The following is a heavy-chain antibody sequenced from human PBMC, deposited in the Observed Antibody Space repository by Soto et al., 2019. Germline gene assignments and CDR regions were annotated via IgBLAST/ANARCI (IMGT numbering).Heavy chain of an antibody. CDR2: IYYSGST. CDR1: GGSISSYY. Sequence: QVQLQESGPGLVKPSETLSLTCTVSGGSISSYYWSWIRQPPGKGLECIGYIYYSGSTNYTPSLKSRVTISVDTSKNQFSLKLSSVTAADTAVYYCARPIAVATDAFDIWGQGTMVTVSS. CDR3: ARPIAVATDAFDI. D-gene: IGHD6-19*01. V-gene: IGHV4-59*01. J-gene: IGHJ3*02.